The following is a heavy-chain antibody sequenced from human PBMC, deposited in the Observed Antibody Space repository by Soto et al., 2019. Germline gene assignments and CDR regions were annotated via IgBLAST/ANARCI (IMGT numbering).Heavy chain of an antibody. J-gene: IGHJ3*02. Sequence: QVQLQESGPGLVKPSETLSLTCTVSGGSISSYYWSWIRQPPGKGLEWIGYIYYSGSTNYNPSLKSRVTISVDTSKNQFSLKRSSVTAADTAVYYCARQWGTDAFDNWGQGTMVTVSS. D-gene: IGHD1-1*01. V-gene: IGHV4-59*08. CDR2: IYYSGST. CDR3: ARQWGTDAFDN. CDR1: GGSISSYY.